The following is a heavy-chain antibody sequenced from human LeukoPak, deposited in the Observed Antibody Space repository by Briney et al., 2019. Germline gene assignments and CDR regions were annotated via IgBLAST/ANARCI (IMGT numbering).Heavy chain of an antibody. CDR2: INPNSGAT. V-gene: IGHV1-2*02. CDR1: GYTFNGYY. D-gene: IGHD6-13*01. J-gene: IGHJ5*01. CDR3: ARDRQYGSSWRRTSFDP. Sequence: ASVKVSCKASGYTFNGYYINWVRQAPGQRLEWMGWINPNSGATKFAEKFQGRVTLTRDTSVNTAYMELNNLTSDDTAVCFCARDRQYGSSWRRTSFDPWGQGTLVTVSS.